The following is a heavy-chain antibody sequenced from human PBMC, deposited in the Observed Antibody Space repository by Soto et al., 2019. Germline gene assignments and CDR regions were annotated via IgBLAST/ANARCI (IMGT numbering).Heavy chain of an antibody. CDR3: AREPGDNIAVAGNFDY. Sequence: GGSLRLSCAASGFTFSSYAMHWVRQAPGKGLEWVAVISYDGSNKYYADSVKGRFTISRDNSKNTLYLQMNSLRAEDTAVYYCAREPGDNIAVAGNFDYWGQGTLVTVSS. CDR1: GFTFSSYA. V-gene: IGHV3-30-3*01. CDR2: ISYDGSNK. J-gene: IGHJ4*02. D-gene: IGHD6-19*01.